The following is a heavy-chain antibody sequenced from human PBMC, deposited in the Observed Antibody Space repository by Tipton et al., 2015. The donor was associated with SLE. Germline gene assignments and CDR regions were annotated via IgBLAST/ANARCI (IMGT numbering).Heavy chain of an antibody. D-gene: IGHD1-26*01. Sequence: TLSLTCAVYGGSFSGDYWNWIRQPQGTGLEWIGSIYYSGSTYYNPSLKSQVTISVDTSKNQFSLKLSPVTAAATAVYCCARVRRYWDEIDYWGQGTLVTVSS. CDR2: IYYSGST. V-gene: IGHV4-34*01. J-gene: IGHJ4*02. CDR3: ARVRRYWDEIDY. CDR1: GGSFSGDY.